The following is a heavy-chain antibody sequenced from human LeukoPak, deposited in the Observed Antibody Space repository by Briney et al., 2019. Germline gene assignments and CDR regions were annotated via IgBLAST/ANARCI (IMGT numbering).Heavy chain of an antibody. D-gene: IGHD2-2*02. CDR1: GFTFSSNW. V-gene: IGHV3-23*01. CDR3: AKAWDIVVVPAAIRLDY. Sequence: GGSLRLSCAASGFTFSSNWMSWVRQAPGKGLEWVSAISGSGGSTYYADSVKGRFTISRDNSKNTLYLQMNSLRAEDTAVYYCAKAWDIVVVPAAIRLDYWGQGTLVTVSS. CDR2: ISGSGGST. J-gene: IGHJ4*02.